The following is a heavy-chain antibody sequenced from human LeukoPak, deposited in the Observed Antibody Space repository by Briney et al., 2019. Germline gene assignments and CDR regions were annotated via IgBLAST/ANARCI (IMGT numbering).Heavy chain of an antibody. CDR2: INPNSGGT. D-gene: IGHD1-26*01. V-gene: IGHV1-2*02. J-gene: IGHJ4*02. CDR1: GYTFTSYD. Sequence: GASVKVSCKASGYTFTSYDINWVRQAPGQGLEWMGWINPNSGGTNYAQKFQGRVTMTRDTSISTAYMELSRLRSDDTAVYYCARGGGSYGDLDYWGQGTLVTVSS. CDR3: ARGGGSYGDLDY.